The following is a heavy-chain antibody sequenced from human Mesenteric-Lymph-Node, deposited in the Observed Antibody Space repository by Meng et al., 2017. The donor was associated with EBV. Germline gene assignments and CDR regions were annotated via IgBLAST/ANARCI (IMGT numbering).Heavy chain of an antibody. J-gene: IGHJ5*01. CDR2: IYWDGEK. CDR3: AHSFTTSGNWFDY. Sequence: QITLKESVPTLVKPTQTLTLTCTLSGFSIGTTGVAVGWIRQPPGQALEWLALIYWDGEKHYSPSLKSRLTITKDTSKNQVILTMTKVYPVDTATYYCAHSFTTSGNWFDYWGQGALVTVSS. CDR1: GFSIGTTGVA. V-gene: IGHV2-5*02. D-gene: IGHD2/OR15-2a*01.